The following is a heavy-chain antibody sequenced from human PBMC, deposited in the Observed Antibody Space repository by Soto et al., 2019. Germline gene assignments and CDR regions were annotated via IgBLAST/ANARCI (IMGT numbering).Heavy chain of an antibody. J-gene: IGHJ6*02. CDR2: IYSGGST. CDR3: ARDRRIAVAGTVYYYYYGMDV. D-gene: IGHD6-19*01. CDR1: ELTVNSNY. V-gene: IGHV3-66*01. Sequence: PGGSLRLSCAASELTVNSNYMSWVRQAPGKGLEWVSVIYSGGSTYYADSVKGRFTISRDNSKNTLYLQMNSLRAEDTAVYYCARDRRIAVAGTVYYYYYGMDVWGQGTTVTVSS.